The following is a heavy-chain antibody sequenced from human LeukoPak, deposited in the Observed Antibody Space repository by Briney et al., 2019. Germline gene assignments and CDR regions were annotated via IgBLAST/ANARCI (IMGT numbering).Heavy chain of an antibody. CDR2: INSDGSST. J-gene: IGHJ6*02. D-gene: IGHD2-15*01. CDR1: GFTFSSYW. CDR3: ARDINGGSMYYYYYGMDV. V-gene: IGHV3-74*01. Sequence: PGGSLRLSCAASGFTFSSYWMHWVRQAPGKGLVWVSRINSDGSSTSYVGSVKGRFTISRDNAKNTLYLQMNSLRAEDTAVYYCARDINGGSMYYYYYGMDVWGQGTTVTVSS.